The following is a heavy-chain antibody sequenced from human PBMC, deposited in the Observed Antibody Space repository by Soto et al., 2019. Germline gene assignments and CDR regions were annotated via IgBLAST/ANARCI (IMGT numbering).Heavy chain of an antibody. Sequence: SETLSLTCTVSGGSISSGGYYWSWIRQHPGKGLEWIGYIYYSGSTYYNPSLKSRVTISVDTSKNQFSLKLSSVTAADTAVYYCARVHGDYAGKSGYYYYGMDVWGQGTTVTVSS. J-gene: IGHJ6*02. CDR3: ARVHGDYAGKSGYYYYGMDV. V-gene: IGHV4-31*03. CDR2: IYYSGST. CDR1: GGSISSGGYY. D-gene: IGHD4-17*01.